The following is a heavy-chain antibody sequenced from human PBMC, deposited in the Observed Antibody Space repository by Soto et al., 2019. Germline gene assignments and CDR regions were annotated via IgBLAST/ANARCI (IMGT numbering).Heavy chain of an antibody. Sequence: GASVKVSCKASGGTFSSYAISWVRQAPGQGLEWMGGIIPIFGTANYAQKFQGRVTITADESTSTAYMELSSLRSEDTAVYYCASGPVGVLVDTAMRDYYYGMDVWGQGTTVTVSS. CDR1: GGTFSSYA. J-gene: IGHJ6*02. CDR3: ASGPVGVLVDTAMRDYYYGMDV. CDR2: IIPIFGTA. D-gene: IGHD5-18*01. V-gene: IGHV1-69*13.